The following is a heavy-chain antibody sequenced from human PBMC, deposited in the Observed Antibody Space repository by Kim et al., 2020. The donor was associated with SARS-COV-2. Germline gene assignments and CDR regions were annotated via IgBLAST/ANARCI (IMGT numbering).Heavy chain of an antibody. D-gene: IGHD4-17*01. CDR3: ARRGSDRYGDLDY. CDR1: GYTFTGYY. J-gene: IGHJ4*02. Sequence: ASVKVSCKASGYTFTGYYMHWVRQAPGQGLEWMGRINPNSGGTNYAQKFQGRVTMTRDTSISTAYMELSRLRSDDTAVYYCARRGSDRYGDLDYWGQGTLVTVSS. V-gene: IGHV1-2*06. CDR2: INPNSGGT.